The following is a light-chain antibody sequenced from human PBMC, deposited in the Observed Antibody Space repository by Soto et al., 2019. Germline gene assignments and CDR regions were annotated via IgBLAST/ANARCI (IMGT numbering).Light chain of an antibody. J-gene: IGLJ2*01. V-gene: IGLV1-47*01. Sequence: QSVLTQPPSASGTPGQSVTISCSGSNSNIGSNFVYWYQQLPGTAPKLLIYRNNHRPSGVPDRFSGSKSGTSASLAISGLRSEDEGDYYCSTWDDSLLFGGGTKVTVL. CDR2: RNN. CDR1: NSNIGSNF. CDR3: STWDDSLL.